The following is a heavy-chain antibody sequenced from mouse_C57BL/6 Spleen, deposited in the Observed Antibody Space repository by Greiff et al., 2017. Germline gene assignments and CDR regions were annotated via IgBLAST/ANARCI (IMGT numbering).Heavy chain of an antibody. D-gene: IGHD1-1*01. CDR3: ARHHYYGSRYYAMYY. V-gene: IGHV5-9*01. Sequence: EVNVVESGGGLVKPGGSLKLSCAASGFTFSSYTMSWVRQTPEKRLEWVATISGGGGNTYYPDSVKGRFTISRDNAKNTLYLQMSSLRSEDTALYYCARHHYYGSRYYAMYYWGQGTSVTVSS. J-gene: IGHJ4*01. CDR2: ISGGGGNT. CDR1: GFTFSSYT.